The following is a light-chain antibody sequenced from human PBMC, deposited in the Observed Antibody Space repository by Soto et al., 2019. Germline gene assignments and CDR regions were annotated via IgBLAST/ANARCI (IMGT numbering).Light chain of an antibody. V-gene: IGKV3-11*01. CDR1: QSVSSY. CDR3: QQRSSWSLIT. Sequence: EIVLTQSPATLSLSPGERATLSCRASQSVSSYLAWYQQKPGLAPRLLIYDASNRATGIPARFSGSGSGTDFTLTISSLEPEDFAVYYCQQRSSWSLITFGHGTRLEIK. J-gene: IGKJ5*01. CDR2: DAS.